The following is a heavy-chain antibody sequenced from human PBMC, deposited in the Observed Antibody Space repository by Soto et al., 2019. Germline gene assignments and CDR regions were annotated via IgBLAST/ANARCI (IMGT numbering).Heavy chain of an antibody. V-gene: IGHV4-39*01. CDR3: ARMVGGRGLGY. D-gene: IGHD2-15*01. CDR2: IYYNGDT. Sequence: PSETLSLTCTVSGDSISSGVYYWSWIRQHPGKGLEWIGSIYYNGDTYYTPSLKSRVTISIHTSKNQFSLRLTSVTAADTALYCCARMVGGRGLGYWGQGAMVTRSS. J-gene: IGHJ4*02. CDR1: GDSISSGVYY.